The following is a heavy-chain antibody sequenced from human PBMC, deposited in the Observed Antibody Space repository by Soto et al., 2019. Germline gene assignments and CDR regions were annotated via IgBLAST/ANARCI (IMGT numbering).Heavy chain of an antibody. D-gene: IGHD2-21*02. Sequence: QVQLVESGGGVVQPGRSLSLSCAASGFTFSSYGMQWVLQAPGKGLEWVAVISYDGSNKYYADSVKGRFTISRDNSKNTLYLQMNSLRAEDTAVYYCAKDSRIVVVTAPYDYWGQGTLVTVS. CDR3: AKDSRIVVVTAPYDY. V-gene: IGHV3-30*18. J-gene: IGHJ4*02. CDR2: ISYDGSNK. CDR1: GFTFSSYG.